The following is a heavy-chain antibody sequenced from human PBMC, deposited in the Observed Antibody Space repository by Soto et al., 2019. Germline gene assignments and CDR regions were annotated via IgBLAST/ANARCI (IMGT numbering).Heavy chain of an antibody. CDR1: GFTFSNAW. Sequence: PGGSLRLSCAASGFTFSNAWMSWVRQAPGKGLEWVGRIKSKTDGGTTDYAAPVKGRFTISRDGSKNTLYLQMNSLKTEDTAVYYCTTDCSGGSCYSGAFDIWGQGTMVTVSS. CDR2: IKSKTDGGTT. D-gene: IGHD2-15*01. CDR3: TTDCSGGSCYSGAFDI. J-gene: IGHJ3*02. V-gene: IGHV3-15*01.